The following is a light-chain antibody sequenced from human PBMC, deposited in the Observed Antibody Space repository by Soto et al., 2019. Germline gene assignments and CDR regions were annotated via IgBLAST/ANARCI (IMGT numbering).Light chain of an antibody. CDR2: DVS. Sequence: QSALTQPASVSGSPGQSITISCTGTSSDDGGYNYVSLYQQHPGKAPKLMIYDVSNRPSGVSNRFSGSKSGNTASLTISGLQAEDEADYYCSSYTSSSTRVFGTGTKLTVL. CDR3: SSYTSSSTRV. CDR1: SSDDGGYNY. J-gene: IGLJ1*01. V-gene: IGLV2-14*01.